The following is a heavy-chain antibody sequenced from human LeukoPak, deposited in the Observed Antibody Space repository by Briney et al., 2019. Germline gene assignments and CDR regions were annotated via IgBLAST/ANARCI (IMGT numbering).Heavy chain of an antibody. CDR1: GYTFTSYY. V-gene: IGHV1-46*01. CDR2: INPSGGST. CDR3: ARDGLRCSGGSCYSDYYYGMDV. D-gene: IGHD2-15*01. Sequence: ASVKVSCKASGYTFTSYYVHWVRQAPGQGLEWMGIINPSGGSTSYAQKFQGRVTMTRDTSTSTVYMELSSLRSEDTAVYYCARDGLRCSGGSCYSDYYYGMDVWGQGTTVTVSS. J-gene: IGHJ6*02.